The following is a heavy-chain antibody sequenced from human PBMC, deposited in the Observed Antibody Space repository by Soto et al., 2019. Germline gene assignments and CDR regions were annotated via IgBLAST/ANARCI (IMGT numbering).Heavy chain of an antibody. CDR2: INAGNGNT. CDR1: GYTFSKYA. D-gene: IGHD2-21*02. V-gene: IGHV1-3*01. Sequence: GASVKVSCKASGYTFSKYAMQWVRQALGQRPEWMGWINAGNGNTKYSQKFQGRVTITRDTSASTAYMELSSLRSEDTAVYYCARSIVVVTALDYWGQGTLVTVSS. CDR3: ARSIVVVTALDY. J-gene: IGHJ4*02.